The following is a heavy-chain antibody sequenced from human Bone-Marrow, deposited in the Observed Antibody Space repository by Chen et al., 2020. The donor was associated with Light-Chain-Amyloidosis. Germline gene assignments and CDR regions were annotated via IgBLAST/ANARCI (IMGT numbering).Heavy chain of an antibody. CDR2: ITGGGTSI. Sequence: EVPLVESGGGLVTPGGSLRLSCAASGFTFSLYGMHWVRQAPGKGLEWVSSITGGGTSINYADSGRGRFTISGDNARNSLYLQMNSLRAEDTAVYYCARSPYSTVAPHDYGMDLWGQGITVTVSS. J-gene: IGHJ6*02. CDR3: ARSPYSTVAPHDYGMDL. D-gene: IGHD6-13*01. CDR1: GFTFSLYG. V-gene: IGHV3-21*01.